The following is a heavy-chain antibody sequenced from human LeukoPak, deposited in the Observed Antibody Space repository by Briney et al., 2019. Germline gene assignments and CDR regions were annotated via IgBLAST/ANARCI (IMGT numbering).Heavy chain of an antibody. CDR2: ISYDGSNK. Sequence: PGRSLRLSCAASGFTFSSYGMHWVRQAPGKGLEWVAVISYDGSNKYYADSVKGRFTISRDNSKNTLYLQMNSLRAEDTAVYYCITNLDRTRNCRTSSCLDWGQGTLVTVSS. CDR3: ITNLDRTRNCRTSSCLD. D-gene: IGHD2-2*01. J-gene: IGHJ4*02. V-gene: IGHV3-30*03. CDR1: GFTFSSYG.